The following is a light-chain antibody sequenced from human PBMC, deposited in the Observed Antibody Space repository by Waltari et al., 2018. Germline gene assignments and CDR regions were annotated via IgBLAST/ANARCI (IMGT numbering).Light chain of an antibody. J-gene: IGKJ1*01. Sequence: LTQSPGTLSVSPGARATLSCRASQNIGTYLVWYQQKPGHAPRLLMYAASRRATGIPDRFSGSGSGTDFTLTITRLEPEDFAVYYCQNHERLPATFGQGTKVEIK. CDR2: AAS. CDR3: QNHERLPAT. V-gene: IGKV3-20*01. CDR1: QNIGTY.